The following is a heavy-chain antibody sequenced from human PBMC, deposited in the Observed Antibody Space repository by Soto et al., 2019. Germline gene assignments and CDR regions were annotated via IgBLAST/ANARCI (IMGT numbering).Heavy chain of an antibody. Sequence: QVQLVESGGGVVQPGRSLRLSCAASGFTFSSYAMHWVRQAPGKGLEWVAVISYDGSNKYYADSVKGRFTISRDNSKNTLYLQMNSLRAEDTAVYYCARDERAANYDSSGYFRYWGQGTLVTVSS. CDR2: ISYDGSNK. CDR3: ARDERAANYDSSGYFRY. D-gene: IGHD3-22*01. J-gene: IGHJ4*02. V-gene: IGHV3-30-3*01. CDR1: GFTFSSYA.